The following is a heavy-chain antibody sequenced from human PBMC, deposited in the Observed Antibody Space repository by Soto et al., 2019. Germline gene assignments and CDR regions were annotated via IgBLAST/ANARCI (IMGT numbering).Heavy chain of an antibody. J-gene: IGHJ5*02. D-gene: IGHD6-19*01. CDR1: GYTFTNYW. V-gene: IGHV5-10-1*01. Sequence: EVQLVQSGAELKKPGESLRISCKGSGYTFTNYWISWVRQMPGKGLEWMGRIDPRDSYTSYSPSFEGHVTISTDKSISPAYLQWNSLRASDTAIYHFARHSLSVPGFDRWGQGTLVTGSS. CDR2: IDPRDSYT. CDR3: ARHSLSVPGFDR.